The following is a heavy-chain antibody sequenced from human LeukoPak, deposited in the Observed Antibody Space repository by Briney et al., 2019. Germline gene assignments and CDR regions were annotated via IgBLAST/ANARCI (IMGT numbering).Heavy chain of an antibody. D-gene: IGHD2-21*02. J-gene: IGHJ4*01. CDR1: GYTFTTYV. V-gene: IGHV7-4-1*02. CDR3: ARQVGTASSHDFGH. CDR2: INTYTRNP. Sequence: ASVKVSSKASGYTFTTYVLNWVRQAPGQGFEWMGFINTYTRNPTYAQGFTGRFVFSLDTSVSTAYLQISNLKAEDTAVYYCARQVGTASSHDFGHWGHGTLVTVSS.